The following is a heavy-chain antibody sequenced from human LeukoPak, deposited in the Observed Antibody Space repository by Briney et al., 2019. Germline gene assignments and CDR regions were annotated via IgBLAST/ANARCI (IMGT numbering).Heavy chain of an antibody. CDR3: ASALPLDYYGSGSPTFDY. Sequence: PSQTLSLTGTVSGFSISSGDYDWRGLRQPPGKGLGWLEYIYYSGSTYYNPSLKSRVTISVDTSKNQFSLRLSSVTAADTAVYYCASALPLDYYGSGSPTFDYGGQGTLVTVFS. V-gene: IGHV4-30-4*01. CDR2: IYYSGST. J-gene: IGHJ4*02. D-gene: IGHD3-10*01. CDR1: GFSISSGDYD.